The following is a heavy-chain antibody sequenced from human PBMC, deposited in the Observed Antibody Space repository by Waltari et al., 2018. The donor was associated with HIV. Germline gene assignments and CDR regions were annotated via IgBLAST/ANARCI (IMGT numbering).Heavy chain of an antibody. CDR1: GFTFSRYW. J-gene: IGHJ4*02. CDR3: TGDTFGNDDF. V-gene: IGHV3-74*01. Sequence: EVRLVESGGGLGQPGGSLRLSCAGSGFTFSRYWMHWVRQTPGKGLEWVSRIQPDGTQTDYADSVKGRFTISRDNAKSTLHLQLNALSVEDTALYFCTGDTFGNDDFWGQGVLVTVSS. CDR2: IQPDGTQT. D-gene: IGHD1-1*01.